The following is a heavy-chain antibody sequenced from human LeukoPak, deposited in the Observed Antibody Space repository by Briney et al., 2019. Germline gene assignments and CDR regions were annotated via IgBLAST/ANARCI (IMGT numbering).Heavy chain of an antibody. D-gene: IGHD6-19*01. V-gene: IGHV3-23*01. CDR1: GFTFSSYA. CDR3: AKAGIAVPATPEY. Sequence: GGPLRLSCAASGFTFSSYAMDWVRQAPGKGLEWVSVISSSGDTTYYSDSVKGRFIISRDNSRNTLYLQMNSLRVDDTAVYYCAKAGIAVPATPEYCGQGTQVTVSS. J-gene: IGHJ4*02. CDR2: ISSSGDTT.